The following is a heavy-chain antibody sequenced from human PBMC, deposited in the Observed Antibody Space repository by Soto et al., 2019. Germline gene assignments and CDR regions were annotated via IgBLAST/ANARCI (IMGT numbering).Heavy chain of an antibody. CDR3: ARLYAATDGFEA. D-gene: IGHD2-15*01. Sequence: QVQLQESGPGLVKPLETLSLTCTVSGGSITNDGSYWSWVRQHPGKGLEWIGYSYGAGTTYRNPYVKSRLSMSVDTFQKRFALEMASVTAVDTSVYFCARLYAATDGFEAWSQGTMVSVSS. V-gene: IGHV4-31*03. CDR1: GGSITNDGSY. CDR2: SYGAGTT. J-gene: IGHJ3*01.